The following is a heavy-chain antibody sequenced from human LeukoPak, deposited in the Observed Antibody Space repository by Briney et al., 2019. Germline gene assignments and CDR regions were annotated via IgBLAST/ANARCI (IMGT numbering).Heavy chain of an antibody. Sequence: GASVQVSCKASGGTFSSYAISWVRQAPGQGLEWMGGIIPIFGTANYAQKFQGRVTITADKSTSTAYMELSSLRSEDTAVYYCARDGIAARFDPWGQGTLVTVSS. CDR1: GGTFSSYA. CDR2: IIPIFGTA. V-gene: IGHV1-69*06. J-gene: IGHJ5*02. D-gene: IGHD6-13*01. CDR3: ARDGIAARFDP.